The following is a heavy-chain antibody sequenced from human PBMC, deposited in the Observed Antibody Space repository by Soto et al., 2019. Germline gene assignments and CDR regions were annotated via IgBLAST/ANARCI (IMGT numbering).Heavy chain of an antibody. CDR3: ARYYCSSDTCYYFDY. D-gene: IGHD2-2*01. CDR2: IYYTGST. CDR1: CGSIINNY. J-gene: IGHJ4*02. Sequence: SETLSLTCTFSCGSIINNYWSWIRQTPGKGLEWIGYIYYTGSTNYNPSLKSRVSFSVDTSKNQFSLKLSSVTAADTAVYYCARYYCSSDTCYYFDYWGQGALVTVSS. V-gene: IGHV4-59*01.